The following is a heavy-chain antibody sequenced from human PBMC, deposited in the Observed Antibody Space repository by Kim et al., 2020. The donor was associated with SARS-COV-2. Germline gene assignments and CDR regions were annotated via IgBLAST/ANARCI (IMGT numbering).Heavy chain of an antibody. CDR3: ARYDF. CDR2: NDHSGSA. Sequence: NDHSGSANYPPYLKSRVTISADTSNDQFSLKMNSVTAADTAIYYCARYDFWSRGTLVTVSS. D-gene: IGHD3-3*01. V-gene: IGHV4-34*01. J-gene: IGHJ4*02.